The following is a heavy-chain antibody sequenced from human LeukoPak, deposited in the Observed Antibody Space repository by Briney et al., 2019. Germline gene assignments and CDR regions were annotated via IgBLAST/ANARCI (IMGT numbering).Heavy chain of an antibody. CDR3: ARDHYDSSGYYYVDPNWFDP. CDR2: IIPIFGTA. V-gene: IGHV1-69*05. Sequence: SVKVSCKASGGTLSSYAISWVRQAPGQGLEWMGGIIPIFGTANYAQKFQGRVTITTDESTSTAYMELSSLRSEDTAVYYCARDHYDSSGYYYVDPNWFDPWGQGTLVTVSS. CDR1: GGTLSSYA. D-gene: IGHD3-22*01. J-gene: IGHJ5*02.